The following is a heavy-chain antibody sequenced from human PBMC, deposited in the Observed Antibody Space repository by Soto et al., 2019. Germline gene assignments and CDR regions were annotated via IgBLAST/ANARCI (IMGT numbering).Heavy chain of an antibody. J-gene: IGHJ6*02. CDR3: AKNGQPPYYYYGMDV. Sequence: QGQLVQSGAEVKKPGASVKVSCKASSYTFTRYGISWVRQAPGQGLEWMGWISGYNGDTNYAQKFQGRVTMTIDTSTSTAYMELRSLTSDDTAVYYCAKNGQPPYYYYGMDVWGQGTTVTVSS. V-gene: IGHV1-18*01. CDR2: ISGYNGDT. CDR1: SYTFTRYG. D-gene: IGHD2-8*01.